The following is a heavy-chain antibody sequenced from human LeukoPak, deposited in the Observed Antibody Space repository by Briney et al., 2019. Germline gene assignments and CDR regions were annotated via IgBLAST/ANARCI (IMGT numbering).Heavy chain of an antibody. CDR3: ARDQGATLVRGVTPYLDY. J-gene: IGHJ4*02. V-gene: IGHV3-30*04. D-gene: IGHD3-10*01. CDR2: ISYDGSDE. Sequence: GKSLRLSCAASGFTFSSYAMHWVRQGPGKGLGWGSIISYDGSDEKFADSVRGRFTISRDNSKNMVFLQMNSLRAEDTAVYYCARDQGATLVRGVTPYLDYWGEGTLVSVSS. CDR1: GFTFSSYA.